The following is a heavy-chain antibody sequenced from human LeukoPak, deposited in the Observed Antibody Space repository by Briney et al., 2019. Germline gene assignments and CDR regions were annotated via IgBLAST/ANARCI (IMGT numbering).Heavy chain of an antibody. Sequence: PSETLSLTCTVSGGSISSGSYYWSWIRQPAGKGLEWIGRIYTSGSTNYNPSLKSRVTISVDTSKSQFSLKLSSVTAADTAVYYCARGGVLRFLEWWGQGTLVTVSS. D-gene: IGHD3-3*01. CDR3: ARGGVLRFLEW. J-gene: IGHJ4*02. CDR1: GGSISSGSYY. CDR2: IYTSGST. V-gene: IGHV4-61*02.